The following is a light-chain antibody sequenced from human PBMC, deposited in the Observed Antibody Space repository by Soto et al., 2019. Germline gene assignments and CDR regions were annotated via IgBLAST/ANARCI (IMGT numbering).Light chain of an antibody. CDR2: DAS. Sequence: EIKMTQSPSTLSACLGSQVLITFRASQSISDYLAWYQQKPGKAPKLLIYDASSLESGVPPTFSGSGSGAEFTLTISSPQPDDFATYYCQQYNSYSPWTFGQGSKVDI. CDR3: QQYNSYSPWT. V-gene: IGKV1-5*01. J-gene: IGKJ1*01. CDR1: QSISDY.